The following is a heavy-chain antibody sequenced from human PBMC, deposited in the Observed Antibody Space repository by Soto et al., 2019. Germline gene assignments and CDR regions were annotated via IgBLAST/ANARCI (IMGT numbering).Heavy chain of an antibody. D-gene: IGHD6-13*01. V-gene: IGHV6-1*01. J-gene: IGHJ4*02. Sequence: SQTLSLTCAMSGDSVSSNRATWNWFRQSPSRGLEWLGRTYYRSKWYHDYAVSLNGRGTINPDTSQNQFSLHLTSVTTEDTAVYYCGRLVGNSWIDYWGQGTLVTVSS. CDR1: GDSVSSNRAT. CDR2: TYYRSKWYH. CDR3: GRLVGNSWIDY.